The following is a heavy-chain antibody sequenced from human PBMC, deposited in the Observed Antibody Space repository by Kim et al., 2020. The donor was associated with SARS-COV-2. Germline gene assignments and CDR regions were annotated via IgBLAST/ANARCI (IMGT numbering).Heavy chain of an antibody. D-gene: IGHD6-13*01. V-gene: IGHV3-11*01. Sequence: VKGRFTISRDNAKTSLYLQRNSLRAEDTAVYYCARRKQHPHYYYYYYMDVWGKGTTVTVSS. J-gene: IGHJ6*03. CDR3: ARRKQHPHYYYYYYMDV.